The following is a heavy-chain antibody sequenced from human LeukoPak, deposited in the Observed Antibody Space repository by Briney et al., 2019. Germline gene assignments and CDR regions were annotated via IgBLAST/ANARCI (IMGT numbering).Heavy chain of an antibody. CDR2: IIPIFGTA. CDR1: GGTFSSYA. V-gene: IGHV1-69*06. CDR3: AKGKYFDWSYAFEI. D-gene: IGHD3-9*01. Sequence: SVKVSCKASGGTFSSYAISWVRQAPGQGLEWMGGIIPIFGTANYAQKFQGRVTITADKSTSTAYMELSSLRSEDTAAYYCAKGKYFDWSYAFEIWGQGTMITVSS. J-gene: IGHJ3*02.